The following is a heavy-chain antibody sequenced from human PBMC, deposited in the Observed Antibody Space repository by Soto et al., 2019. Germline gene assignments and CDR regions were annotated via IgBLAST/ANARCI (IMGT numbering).Heavy chain of an antibody. V-gene: IGHV3-23*01. Sequence: AGGSLRLSCAASGFTFNHYAMSWVRQAPGKGLEWVSIIIANGGTFYADSVKGRFTISRDNSKNTVYLQMSSLRVEDTAIYYCAKDYTVAADPSSVIFFDYWGQRALVTVTS. CDR1: GFTFNHYA. CDR3: AKDYTVAADPSSVIFFDY. D-gene: IGHD2-15*01. J-gene: IGHJ4*02. CDR2: IIANGGT.